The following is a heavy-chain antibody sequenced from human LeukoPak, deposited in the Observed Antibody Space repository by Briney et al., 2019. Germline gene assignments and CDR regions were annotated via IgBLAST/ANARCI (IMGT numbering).Heavy chain of an antibody. CDR1: GYTFTSYG. CDR2: ISAYNGNT. CDR3: AREVLLWFRESLSLDY. V-gene: IGHV1-18*01. D-gene: IGHD3-10*01. J-gene: IGHJ4*02. Sequence: ASVKVSCKASGYTFTSYGISWVRQAPGQGLEWMGWISAYNGNTNYAQKLQGGVTMTTDTSTSTAYMELRSLRSDHTAVYYCAREVLLWFRESLSLDYWGQGTLVTVSS.